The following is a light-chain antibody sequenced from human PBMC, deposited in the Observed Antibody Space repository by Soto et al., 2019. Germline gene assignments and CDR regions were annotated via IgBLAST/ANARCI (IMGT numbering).Light chain of an antibody. Sequence: DIEMTQSPSSLSASVGDRVTITCRASQSISNFLSWYRKSPGRAPKLLIYGASTLPSGVPSRFSGSGSGTEFTLTISSLQSEDFATYWCHQTFTPPLTFGGGTKVEI. V-gene: IGKV1-39*01. CDR3: HQTFTPPLT. CDR1: QSISNF. J-gene: IGKJ4*01. CDR2: GAS.